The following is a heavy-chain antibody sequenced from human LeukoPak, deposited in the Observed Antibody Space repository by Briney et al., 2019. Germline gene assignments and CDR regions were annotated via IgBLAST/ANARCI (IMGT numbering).Heavy chain of an antibody. CDR3: ARDILRHRWFDP. Sequence: ASVKVSCKVSGYTLTELSMHWVRQAPGKGLEWMGGFDPEDGETIYAQKFQGRVTMTTDTSTSTAYMELRSLRSDDTAVYYCARDILRHRWFDPWGQGTLVTVSS. D-gene: IGHD3-9*01. CDR1: GYTLTELS. J-gene: IGHJ5*02. V-gene: IGHV1-24*01. CDR2: FDPEDGET.